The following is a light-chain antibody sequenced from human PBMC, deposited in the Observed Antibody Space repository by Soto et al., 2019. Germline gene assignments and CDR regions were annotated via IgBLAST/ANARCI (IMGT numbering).Light chain of an antibody. J-gene: IGKJ1*01. CDR3: QRRSNWPVT. V-gene: IGKV3-11*01. CDR2: DAS. Sequence: EIVLAQSPATLSLSPGEGATLSCRASQSVSSYLAWYQQKPGQAPRLLIYDASNRATGIPARFSGSGSGTDFTLTISSLEPEDFAVYYCQRRSNWPVTFGLGTKV. CDR1: QSVSSY.